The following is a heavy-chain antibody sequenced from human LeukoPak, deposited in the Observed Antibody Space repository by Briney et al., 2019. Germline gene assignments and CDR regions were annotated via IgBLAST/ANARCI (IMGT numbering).Heavy chain of an antibody. V-gene: IGHV3-7*01. D-gene: IGHD5-18*01. CDR2: IKQDGSEK. CDR1: GSTFSSYW. CDR3: AREGGYSYGYVRPYFDY. J-gene: IGHJ4*02. Sequence: GGSLRLSCAASGSTFSSYWMSWVRQAPGKGLEWVANIKQDGSEKYYVDSVKGRFTISRDNAKNSLYLQMNSLRAEDTAVYYCAREGGYSYGYVRPYFDYWGQGTLVTVSS.